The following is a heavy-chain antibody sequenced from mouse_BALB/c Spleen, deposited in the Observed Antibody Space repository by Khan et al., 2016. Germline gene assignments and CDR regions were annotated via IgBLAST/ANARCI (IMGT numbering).Heavy chain of an antibody. CDR1: GHSITSHYS. CDR2: IHYSGST. CDR3: AGSSSGYWYYFDY. J-gene: IGHJ2*01. V-gene: IGHV3-1*02. Sequence: HLQESGPDLVKPSQSVSLTCTVTGHSITSHYSWHWIRHFPGNKVEWMGYIHYSGSTDYNPSLKSRTSITRDTSKNQFFLQLNSVTSEDTATYFCAGSSSGYWYYFDYWGQGTTLTVSS. D-gene: IGHD3-1*01.